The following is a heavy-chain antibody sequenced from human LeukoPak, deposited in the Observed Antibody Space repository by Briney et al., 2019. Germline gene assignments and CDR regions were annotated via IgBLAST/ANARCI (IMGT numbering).Heavy chain of an antibody. D-gene: IGHD3-10*01. Sequence: GGSLRLSCLASGFTFSDFAMNWVRQAPGKGLEWVSHVGGGRANTYYADSVKGRFTISRDDSKSTLYLHLTSLRADDTAVYFCAKDMVQKNAVSDPFDIWGQGTMVTVSS. CDR3: AKDMVQKNAVSDPFDI. CDR1: GFTFSDFA. J-gene: IGHJ3*02. CDR2: VGGGRANT. V-gene: IGHV3-23*01.